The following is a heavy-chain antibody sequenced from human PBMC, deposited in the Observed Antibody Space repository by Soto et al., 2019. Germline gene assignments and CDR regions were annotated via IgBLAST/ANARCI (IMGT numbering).Heavy chain of an antibody. CDR3: ARDYGSGSYYLPFDY. Sequence: ASVKVSCKASGYTFTSYAMHWVRQAPGQRLEWMGWINAGNGNTKYSQKFQGRVTITRDTSASTAYMELSSLRSEDTAVYYCARDYGSGSYYLPFDYWGQGTLVTVS. CDR1: GYTFTSYA. D-gene: IGHD3-10*01. CDR2: INAGNGNT. J-gene: IGHJ4*02. V-gene: IGHV1-3*01.